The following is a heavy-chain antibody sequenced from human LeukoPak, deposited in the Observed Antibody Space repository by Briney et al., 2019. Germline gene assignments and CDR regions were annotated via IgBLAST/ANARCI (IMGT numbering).Heavy chain of an antibody. J-gene: IGHJ4*02. V-gene: IGHV1-69*06. Sequence: GASVKVSCKASGGTFSSYAISWVRQAPGQGLEWMGGIIPIFGTANYAQKFQGRVTITADKSTSTAYMELSSLRSEDTAVYYCAREASYYDFWSGYAVDWGQGTLVTVSS. CDR2: IIPIFGTA. D-gene: IGHD3-3*01. CDR1: GGTFSSYA. CDR3: AREASYYDFWSGYAVD.